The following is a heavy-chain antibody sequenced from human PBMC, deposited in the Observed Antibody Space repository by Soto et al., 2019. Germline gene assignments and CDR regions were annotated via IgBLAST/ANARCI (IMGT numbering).Heavy chain of an antibody. CDR2: IIPVFGPA. CDR1: GGVFRNYA. J-gene: IGHJ5*01. D-gene: IGHD1-26*01. CDR3: ARDRWGSYSFDS. Sequence: QVQLVQSGAEVKKPGSSVKVSCKASGGVFRNYAINWVRQAPGQGLEWMGGIIPVFGPADYAQKFQGRVTITADESTTTAYMELTSLKTEDTAVYYCARDRWGSYSFDSWGQGTLVTVAS. V-gene: IGHV1-69*01.